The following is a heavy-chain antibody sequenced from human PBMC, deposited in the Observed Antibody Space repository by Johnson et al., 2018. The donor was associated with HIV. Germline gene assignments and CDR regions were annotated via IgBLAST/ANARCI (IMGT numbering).Heavy chain of an antibody. V-gene: IGHV3-7*01. Sequence: EVQLVESGGGLVKPGGSLRLSCAASGFTFSDYYMSWIRQAPGKGLEWVANIKQDGSEKYYVDSVKGRFTISRDNAKNSLIYKTHDRSGYYSSDAFDIWGQGTMVTVSS. CDR1: GFTFSDYY. CDR2: IKQDGSEK. J-gene: IGHJ3*02. D-gene: IGHD3-22*01. CDR3: I.